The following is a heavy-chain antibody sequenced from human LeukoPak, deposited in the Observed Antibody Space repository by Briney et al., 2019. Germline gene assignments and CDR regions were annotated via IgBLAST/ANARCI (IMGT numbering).Heavy chain of an antibody. Sequence: HPGGSLRLSCAVSGFTFSRFAMSWVRQAPGKGLGWASTFSASNGDTYYADSVKGRFTISRDNSKNTLYLQMNSLRVEDTALYYCAKDDGVTGRWFYGMDVWGPGTTVTVSS. CDR3: AKDDGVTGRWFYGMDV. CDR1: GFTFSRFA. V-gene: IGHV3-23*01. D-gene: IGHD3-9*01. J-gene: IGHJ6*02. CDR2: FSASNGDT.